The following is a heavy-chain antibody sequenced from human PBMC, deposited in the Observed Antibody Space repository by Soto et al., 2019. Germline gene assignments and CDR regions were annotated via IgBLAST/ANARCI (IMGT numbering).Heavy chain of an antibody. CDR3: AKKKEEQLLRQAFQI. CDR1: GFTFSSYA. J-gene: IGHJ3*02. Sequence: EVQLSESGGGLVQPGESLRLSCAASGFTFSSYAMSWVRQAPGKGLEWVAVISGSGGTTHYPDSVKGRFTISRDNSKNMLYLQVNSLRAEDTAVYFCAKKKEEQLLRQAFQIWGQGTRVTVSS. CDR2: ISGSGGTT. V-gene: IGHV3-23*01. D-gene: IGHD6-13*01.